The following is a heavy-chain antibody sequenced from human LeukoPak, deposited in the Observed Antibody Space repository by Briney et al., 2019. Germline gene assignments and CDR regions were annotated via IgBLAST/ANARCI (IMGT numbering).Heavy chain of an antibody. J-gene: IGHJ6*03. CDR1: GGTFSSYA. CDR2: IIPIFGTA. V-gene: IGHV1-69*05. Sequence: SVKVSCNASGGTFSSYAISWVRQAPGQGLEWMGGIIPIFGTANYAQKFQGRVTITTEESTSTAYMELSSLRSEDTAVYYCARDRPPRIAARLHYYYYYMDVWGKGTTVTVSS. CDR3: ARDRPPRIAARLHYYYYYMDV. D-gene: IGHD6-6*01.